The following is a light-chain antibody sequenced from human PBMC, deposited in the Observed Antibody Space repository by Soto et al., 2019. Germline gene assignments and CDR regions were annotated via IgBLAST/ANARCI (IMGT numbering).Light chain of an antibody. Sequence: EIVLTQSPGTLSLSPGERATLSCRASQSVSDNYLAWYQRKPGQAPRLLIYGASSRASGIPDRFSGSGSGTDVTLTISRLEPEDFAVYDCLQYGFSLRTVGQGSKGEV. J-gene: IGKJ1*01. V-gene: IGKV3-20*01. CDR3: LQYGFSLRT. CDR2: GAS. CDR1: QSVSDNY.